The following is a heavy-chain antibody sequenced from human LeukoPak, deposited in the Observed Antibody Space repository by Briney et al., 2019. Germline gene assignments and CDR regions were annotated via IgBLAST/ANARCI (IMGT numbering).Heavy chain of an antibody. V-gene: IGHV1-2*06. D-gene: IGHD3-16*01. J-gene: IGHJ2*01. CDR1: GYTFTGYY. CDR2: INPNSGGT. CDR3: ATLKGGPKNWYFDL. Sequence: ASVKVSCKASGYTFTGYYMHWVRQAPGQGLEWKGRINPNSGGTNYAQKFQGRVTMTRDTSISTAYMELSRLRSDDTAVYYCATLKGGPKNWYFDLWGRGTLVTVSS.